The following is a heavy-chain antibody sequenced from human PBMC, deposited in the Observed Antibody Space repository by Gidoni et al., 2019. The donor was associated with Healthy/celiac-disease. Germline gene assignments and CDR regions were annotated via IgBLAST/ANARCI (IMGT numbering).Heavy chain of an antibody. Sequence: EVQLVESGGVVVQPGGSLSVSGAASGFTFDDYTMHWVRQAPGKGLEWVSLISWDGGSTYYADSVKGRFTISRDNSKNSLYLQMNSLRTEDTALYYCAKEGGGGGNSRALSWGQGTLVTVSS. D-gene: IGHD2-21*02. CDR3: AKEGGGGGNSRALS. V-gene: IGHV3-43*01. CDR2: ISWDGGST. CDR1: GFTFDDYT. J-gene: IGHJ5*02.